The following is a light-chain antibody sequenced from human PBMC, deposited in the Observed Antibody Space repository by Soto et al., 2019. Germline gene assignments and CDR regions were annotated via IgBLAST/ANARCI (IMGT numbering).Light chain of an antibody. CDR2: RSD. CDR1: SSNIGTNY. CDR3: SAWDDSLRAVV. Sequence: QSVLTKPPSASGTPGQRVTISCSGSSSNIGTNYVYWYQQVPGTAPKLLIYRSDQRPSGVPDRFSGSKSGTSASLAISGLRSEDEADYYCSAWDDSLRAVVFGGGTKLTVL. V-gene: IGLV1-47*01. J-gene: IGLJ2*01.